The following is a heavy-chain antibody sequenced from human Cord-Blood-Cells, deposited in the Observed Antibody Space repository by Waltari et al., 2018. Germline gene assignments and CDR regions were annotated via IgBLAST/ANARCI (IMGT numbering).Heavy chain of an antibody. CDR2: MNPNSGNT. Sequence: SGAEVKKPGASVKVSCKASGYTFTSYDINWVRQATGQGLEWMGWMNPNSGNTGYAQKFQGRVTITRNTSISTAYMELSSLRSEDTAVYYCARGVPPYYDFWSGYSGYYYYMDVWGKGTTVTVSS. D-gene: IGHD3-3*01. CDR1: GYTFTSYD. V-gene: IGHV1-8*03. J-gene: IGHJ6*03. CDR3: ARGVPPYYDFWSGYSGYYYYMDV.